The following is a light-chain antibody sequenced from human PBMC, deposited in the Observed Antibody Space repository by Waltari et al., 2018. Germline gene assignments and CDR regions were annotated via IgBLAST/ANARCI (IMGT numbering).Light chain of an antibody. CDR1: QDIHTH. J-gene: IGKJ2*01. CDR3: QQYDNLPYT. Sequence: DIQMTQSPSSLSASVGDRVTITCQASQDIHTHLNWYQQKAGKAPKVLIYDTSNLEIVVPSRFSGSGSGTDFIFTISSLQPEDIAAYYCQQYDNLPYTFGQGTKLEI. V-gene: IGKV1-33*01. CDR2: DTS.